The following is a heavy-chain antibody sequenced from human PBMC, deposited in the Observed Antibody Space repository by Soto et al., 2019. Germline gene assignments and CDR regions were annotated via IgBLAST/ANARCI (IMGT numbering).Heavy chain of an antibody. Sequence: QVQLQESGPGLVKPSGTLSLTCAVSSGSISSSNWWSWVRQPPGKGLEWIGENYHSGSTNYNPSLKSRVTISVEKSKNQFSLKVSSVTAADTAGDYWGRKLGGLSLWGFWFAPWGQGTPVTVSS. CDR3: GRKLGGLSLWGFWFAP. J-gene: IGHJ5*02. CDR1: SGSISSSNW. D-gene: IGHD3-16*02. CDR2: NYHSGST. V-gene: IGHV4-4*02.